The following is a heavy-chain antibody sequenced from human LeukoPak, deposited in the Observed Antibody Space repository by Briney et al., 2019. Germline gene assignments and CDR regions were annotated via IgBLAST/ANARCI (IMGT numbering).Heavy chain of an antibody. Sequence: GASVKASCRASGYTFTRYYMHWVRQAPGQELAWMGIINPSVGTTTYAQKFQGRVTMNGHTSTSTVYMELNSLRSEDTAGYYCARVDCSGTSCYSFLDYWGQGTLVTVSS. V-gene: IGHV1-46*01. CDR3: ARVDCSGTSCYSFLDY. D-gene: IGHD2-15*01. J-gene: IGHJ4*02. CDR1: GYTFTRYY. CDR2: INPSVGTT.